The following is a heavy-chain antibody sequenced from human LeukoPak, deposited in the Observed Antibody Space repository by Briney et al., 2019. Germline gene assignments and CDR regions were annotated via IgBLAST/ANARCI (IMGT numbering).Heavy chain of an antibody. CDR3: TRDQMNY. CDR2: IFSNGDT. D-gene: IGHD5-24*01. J-gene: IGHJ4*02. Sequence: GGSLRLSCTASAFTVSRNYMLWVRQAPGKGLEWVSLIFSNGDTHYSDSVKGRFTISRDTSKNTVSLQMSSLRVEDTAMYYCTRDQMNYWGQGTLVTVSS. CDR1: AFTVSRNY. V-gene: IGHV3-53*01.